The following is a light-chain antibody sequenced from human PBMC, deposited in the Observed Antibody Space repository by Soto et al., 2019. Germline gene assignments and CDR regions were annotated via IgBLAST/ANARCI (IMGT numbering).Light chain of an antibody. CDR3: AAWDDSLEVV. Sequence: QSVLTQPPSASGAPGQRVTISCSGSSSNIGRNPVNWYRQHPGTAPKLHIYSNNQRPSGVPDRFSGSKSGTSPSLAISGLESEDEADYYCAAWDDSLEVVFGGGTKVTVL. CDR2: SNN. CDR1: SSNIGRNP. V-gene: IGLV1-44*01. J-gene: IGLJ2*01.